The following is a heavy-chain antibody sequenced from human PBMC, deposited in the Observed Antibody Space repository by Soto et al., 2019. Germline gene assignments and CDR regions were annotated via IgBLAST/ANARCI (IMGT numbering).Heavy chain of an antibody. Sequence: QVQLQQWGAGLLKPSETLSLTCAVYGGSFSGYYWSWIRQPPGKGLEWIGEINHSGSTNYNPSLNSRVTISVDTSKNQFSLKLSSVTAADTAVYYCARHYGDYGNGMDVWGQGTTVTVSS. V-gene: IGHV4-34*01. CDR2: INHSGST. CDR3: ARHYGDYGNGMDV. CDR1: GGSFSGYY. J-gene: IGHJ6*02. D-gene: IGHD4-17*01.